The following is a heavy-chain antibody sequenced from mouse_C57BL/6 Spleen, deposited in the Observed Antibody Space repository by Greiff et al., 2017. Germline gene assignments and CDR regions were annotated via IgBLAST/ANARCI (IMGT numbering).Heavy chain of an antibody. CDR3: ARDPTKGYFDY. J-gene: IGHJ2*01. V-gene: IGHV5-4*01. D-gene: IGHD2-14*01. CDR1: GFTFSSYA. Sequence: EVKLVESGGGLVKPGGSLKLSCAASGFTFSSYAMSWVRQTPEKRLEWVATISDGGSYTYYPDNVKGRFTISRDNAKNNLYLQMSHLKSEDTAMYYCARDPTKGYFDYWGQGTTLTVSS. CDR2: ISDGGSYT.